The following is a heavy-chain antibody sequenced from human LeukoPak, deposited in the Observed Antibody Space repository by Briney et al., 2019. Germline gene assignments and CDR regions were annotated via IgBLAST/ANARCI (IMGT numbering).Heavy chain of an antibody. CDR2: IYYRGST. CDR3: ALIRGYCRT. D-gene: IGHD2-15*01. J-gene: IGHJ5*02. Sequence: PSETLSLTCTVSGGSISGSSYYWGWIRQPPGKGLEWIGSIYYRGSTYYNPTLKSRVTVSVDTSKNQFSLRLSPVTAADTAVYCCALIRGYCRTWGQGTLVTVSS. V-gene: IGHV4-39*01. CDR1: GGSISGSSYY.